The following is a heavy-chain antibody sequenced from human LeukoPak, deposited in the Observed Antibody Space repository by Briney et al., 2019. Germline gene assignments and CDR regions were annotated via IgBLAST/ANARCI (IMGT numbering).Heavy chain of an antibody. D-gene: IGHD3-10*01. V-gene: IGHV3-23*01. CDR3: AKDRYGSAD. CDR2: ISGSGGST. Sequence: GGSLRLSCAVSGFNIRDHWMTWVRQAPGKGLEWVSAISGSGGSTYYADSVKGRFTISRDNSKNTLYLQMNSLRAEDTAVYYCAKDRYGSADWGQGTLVTVSS. J-gene: IGHJ4*02. CDR1: GFNIRDHW.